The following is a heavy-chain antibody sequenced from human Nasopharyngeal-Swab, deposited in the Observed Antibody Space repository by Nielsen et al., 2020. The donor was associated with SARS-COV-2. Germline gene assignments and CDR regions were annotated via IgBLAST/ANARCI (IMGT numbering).Heavy chain of an antibody. CDR1: GFTFSSYA. D-gene: IGHD3-22*01. V-gene: IGHV3-23*01. CDR3: AKGDESSGIFDY. Sequence: GGSLRLSCAASGFTFSSYAMSWVRQAPGKGLEWVSAVSYTGERTYYADSVKGRFTISRDNSKNTLYLQMNSLRPEDTAVYYCAKGDESSGIFDYWGQGSLVTVSS. CDR2: VSYTGERT. J-gene: IGHJ4*02.